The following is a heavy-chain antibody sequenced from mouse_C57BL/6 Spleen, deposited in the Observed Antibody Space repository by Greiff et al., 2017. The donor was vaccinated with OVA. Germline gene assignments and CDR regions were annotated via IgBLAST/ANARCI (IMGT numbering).Heavy chain of an antibody. CDR2: IDPETGGT. J-gene: IGHJ4*01. Sequence: VQLVESGAELVRPGASVTLSCKASGYTFTDYEMHWVKQTPVHGLAWIGAIDPETGGTAYNKKFKGKAILTADKSSSTAYMELRSLTSEDSDVYYCTRRDRYYAMDYWGQGTSVTVSS. D-gene: IGHD3-3*01. V-gene: IGHV1-15*01. CDR1: GYTFTDYE. CDR3: TRRDRYYAMDY.